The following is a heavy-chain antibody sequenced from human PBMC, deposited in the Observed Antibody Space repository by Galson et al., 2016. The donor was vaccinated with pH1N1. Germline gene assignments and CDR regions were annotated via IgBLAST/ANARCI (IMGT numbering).Heavy chain of an antibody. CDR3: AKVHGYNSGPLDY. V-gene: IGHV3-9*01. CDR2: ISWNSGSI. Sequence: SLRLSCAASGFTFDDYAMHWVRQAPGKGLEWVSGISWNSGSIGYADSVKGRFTISRDNAKNSLYLQMNSLRAKDTALYYCAKVHGYNSGPLDYWGQGTLVTVSS. D-gene: IGHD5-24*01. CDR1: GFTFDDYA. J-gene: IGHJ4*02.